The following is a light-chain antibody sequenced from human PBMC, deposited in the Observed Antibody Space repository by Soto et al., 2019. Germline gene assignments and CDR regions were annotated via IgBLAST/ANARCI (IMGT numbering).Light chain of an antibody. CDR1: SSNNGSNT. V-gene: IGLV1-44*01. J-gene: IGLJ1*01. CDR3: AAWDDSLNGRV. Sequence: QSVLTQPPSASGTPVQRVTISCSGSSSNNGSNTVNWYQQLPGTAPKLLIYSNNQRPSGVPDRFSGSKSGTSASLAISGLQSEDEADYYCAAWDDSLNGRVFGTGTKVTVL. CDR2: SNN.